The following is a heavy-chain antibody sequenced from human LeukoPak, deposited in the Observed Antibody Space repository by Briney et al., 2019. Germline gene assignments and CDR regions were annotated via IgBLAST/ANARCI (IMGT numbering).Heavy chain of an antibody. CDR1: GGSFSGYY. Sequence: SETLSLTCAVYGGSFSGYYWSWIRQPPGKGLEWIGEINHSGSTNYNPSLKSRVTISVDTSKNQFSLKLSSVTAADTAVYYCARLRVVGATRSKYFQHWGQGTLVTVSS. CDR2: INHSGST. CDR3: ARLRVVGATRSKYFQH. D-gene: IGHD1-26*01. J-gene: IGHJ1*01. V-gene: IGHV4-34*01.